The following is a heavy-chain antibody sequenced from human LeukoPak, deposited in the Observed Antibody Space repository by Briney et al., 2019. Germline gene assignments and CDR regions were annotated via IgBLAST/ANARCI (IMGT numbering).Heavy chain of an antibody. J-gene: IGHJ4*02. V-gene: IGHV3-30*19. CDR2: ISYDGSSK. CDR3: ARCAYSSSGSYLY. D-gene: IGHD3-10*01. Sequence: PGRSLRLSCAASGFVFDTYGMHWVRQAPGKGLEWVAVISYDGSSKYYADSVKGRFTISRDNSENTLDLHMNSLRADDTAVYFCARCAYSSSGSYLYWGQGTLVTVSS. CDR1: GFVFDTYG.